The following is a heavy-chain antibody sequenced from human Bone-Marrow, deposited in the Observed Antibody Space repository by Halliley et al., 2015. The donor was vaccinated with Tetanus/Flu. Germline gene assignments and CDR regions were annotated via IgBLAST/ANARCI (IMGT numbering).Heavy chain of an antibody. D-gene: IGHD7-27*01. Sequence: LRLSCTVSGVSISSSAGHYWSWIRQTPGKGLEWMGYIFYTVPYYNPSLKSRLTMSGDTAKNQFSPGLTSVTSADTAVYYCARRQGDWGWYFDLWGRCSLVTVSS. CDR1: GVSISSSAGHY. CDR2: IFYTVP. J-gene: IGHJ2*01. CDR3: ARRQGDWGWYFDL. V-gene: IGHV4-31*03.